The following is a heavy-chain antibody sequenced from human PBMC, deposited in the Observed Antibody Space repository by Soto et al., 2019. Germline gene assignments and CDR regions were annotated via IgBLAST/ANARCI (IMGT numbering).Heavy chain of an antibody. CDR1: GGIFRRHP. V-gene: IGHV1-69*01. Sequence: QVQLVQSGAEVQKPGSSVKVSCKTSGGIFRRHPIDWVRQAPGQGLEWMGGIVPQLGRVIYPRDFQGRVTISADELTNTAYLELSGLTSEVTAVYYCARPRTYDYESSSYYGHQFDDWGQGTLVTVSS. CDR2: IVPQLGRV. D-gene: IGHD3-22*01. J-gene: IGHJ4*02. CDR3: ARPRTYDYESSSYYGHQFDD.